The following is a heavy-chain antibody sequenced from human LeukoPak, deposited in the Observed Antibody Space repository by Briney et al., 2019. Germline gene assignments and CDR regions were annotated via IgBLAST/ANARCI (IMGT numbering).Heavy chain of an antibody. V-gene: IGHV3-7*02. CDR2: IKQDGSEK. CDR1: RFTSSRYW. CDR3: ASVGYSSGWYFDY. Sequence: GGSLRLSCAASRFTSSRYWMSWVRQAPGRGLEWVANIKQDGSEKYYVDSVKGRFTISRDNAKSSLFLHMNSLRVEDTAVYYCASVGYSSGWYFDYWGQGTLVTVSS. D-gene: IGHD6-19*01. J-gene: IGHJ4*02.